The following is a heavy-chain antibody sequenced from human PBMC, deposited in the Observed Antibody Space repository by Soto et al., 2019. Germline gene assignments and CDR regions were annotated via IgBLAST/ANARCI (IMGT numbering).Heavy chain of an antibody. CDR3: AKGSKAFDI. Sequence: GGSLRLSCAASGFTFSTYAMTWVRQAPGKGLEWVSAISGSGGSTYYADSLKGRFIISRDISKNTLYLQMNGLRAGDTAVYYCAKGSKAFDIWGQGTMVTVSS. CDR1: GFTFSTYA. CDR2: ISGSGGST. V-gene: IGHV3-23*01. J-gene: IGHJ3*02.